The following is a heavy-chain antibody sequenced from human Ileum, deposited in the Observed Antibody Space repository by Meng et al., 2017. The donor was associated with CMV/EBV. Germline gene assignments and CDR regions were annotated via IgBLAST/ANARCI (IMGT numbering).Heavy chain of an antibody. J-gene: IGHJ4*02. CDR3: ARSHTPSGYDYQPLDY. Sequence: GTFTNYAVSWVRQAPGQGLEWMGGIIPNSPTPNYAQKFQGRVTITSDEYATTSYMYLSSLRSEDTAVYYCARSHTPSGYDYQPLDYWGQGTLVTVSS. V-gene: IGHV1-69*01. CDR2: IIPNSPTP. D-gene: IGHD5-12*01. CDR1: GTFTNYA.